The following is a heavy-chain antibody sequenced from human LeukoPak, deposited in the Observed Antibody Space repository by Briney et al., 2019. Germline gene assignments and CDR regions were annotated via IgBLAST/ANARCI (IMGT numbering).Heavy chain of an antibody. CDR1: GYTFTSYG. CDR2: ISTYNGNT. CDR3: ARGLRFMEWFTNDAFDI. D-gene: IGHD3-3*01. J-gene: IGHJ3*02. V-gene: IGHV1-18*01. Sequence: ASVKVSCKASGYTFTSYGLSWVRQAPGQGLEWMGRISTYNGNTNYAQKVQGRVTMTTDTSKSTAYMELRSLRSDDTAVYYCARGLRFMEWFTNDAFDIWGQGTMVTVSS.